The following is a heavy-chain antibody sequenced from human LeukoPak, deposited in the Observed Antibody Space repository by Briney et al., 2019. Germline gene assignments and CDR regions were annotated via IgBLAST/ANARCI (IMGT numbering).Heavy chain of an antibody. D-gene: IGHD3-3*01. Sequence: SETLSLTCTVSGGSISNSGYYWGWIRQPPGKGLEWIGSIYYSGSTYYNPSLKSRVTISVDASKNHLSLKLSSVTAADTAVYYCARHPTPPYYDFWSGYYPIWGQGTMVTVSS. CDR2: IYYSGST. CDR1: GGSISNSGYY. CDR3: ARHPTPPYYDFWSGYYPI. V-gene: IGHV4-39*01. J-gene: IGHJ3*02.